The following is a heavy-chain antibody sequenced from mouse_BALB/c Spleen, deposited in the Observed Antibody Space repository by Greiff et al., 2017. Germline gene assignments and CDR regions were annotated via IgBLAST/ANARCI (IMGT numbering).Heavy chain of an antibody. CDR2: IDPANGNT. J-gene: IGHJ3*01. CDR3: AEFPGFAY. V-gene: IGHV14-3*02. Sequence: EVQLQESGAELVKPGASVKLSCTASGFNIKDTYMHWVKQRPEQGLEWIGRIDPANGNTKYDPKFQGKATITADTSSNTAYLQLSSVTSEDTAVYYCAEFPGFAYWGQGTLVTVSA. CDR1: GFNIKDTY.